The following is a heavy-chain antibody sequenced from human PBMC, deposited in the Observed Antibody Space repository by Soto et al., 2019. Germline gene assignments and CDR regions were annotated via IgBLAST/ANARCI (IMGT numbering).Heavy chain of an antibody. CDR2: INPNGGVT. D-gene: IGHD5-12*01. Sequence: QVQLVQSGAEVRKPGASVTVSCRSSGDSFNDYYIHWVRQAPGQGCEWMGWINPNGGVTKYAQKFQGWVSMTRDTSIRTVYMQRSRLRSDDTAVYYCARESGGATATLDYYYFYMYVWGTGTTVTVSS. CDR3: ARESGGATATLDYYYFYMYV. V-gene: IGHV1-2*04. CDR1: GDSFNDYY. J-gene: IGHJ6*03.